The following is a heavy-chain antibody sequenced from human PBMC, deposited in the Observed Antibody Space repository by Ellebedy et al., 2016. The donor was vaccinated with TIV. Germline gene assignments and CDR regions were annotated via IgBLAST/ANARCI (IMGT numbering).Heavy chain of an antibody. CDR2: IFTSGSF. D-gene: IGHD1-1*01. CDR3: ARVHCSITTCDYYYMDV. V-gene: IGHV4-4*07. J-gene: IGHJ6*03. Sequence: SETLSPTCTVPGGSVRSYSWSWIRQLAGKGLEWCGRIFTSGSFNYNPSLMSRVTMSVVTSKNQISLRLNSVTTADTAVYYCARVHCSITTCDYYYMDVWGKGTTVTVSS. CDR1: GGSVRSYS.